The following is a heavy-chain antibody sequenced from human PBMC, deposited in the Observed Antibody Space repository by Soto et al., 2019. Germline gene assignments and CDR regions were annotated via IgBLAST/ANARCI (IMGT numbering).Heavy chain of an antibody. V-gene: IGHV3-21*01. CDR3: ARHPERIAEIGWFDP. CDR2: ISSSSSYI. J-gene: IGHJ5*02. CDR1: GFTFSSYS. D-gene: IGHD6-13*01. Sequence: GGSLRLSCAASGFTFSSYSMNWVRQAPGKGLEWVSSISSSSSYIYYADSVKGRFTISRDNAKNSLYLQMNSLRAEDTAVYYCARHPERIAEIGWFDPWGQGTLVTV.